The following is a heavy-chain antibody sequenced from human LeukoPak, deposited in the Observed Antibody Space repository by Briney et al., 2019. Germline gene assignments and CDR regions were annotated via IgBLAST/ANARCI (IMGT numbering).Heavy chain of an antibody. CDR1: GYTFTSYG. Sequence: GASVKVSCKASGYTFTSYGISWVRQALGQGLEGMGWISAYNGNTNYAQKLQGRVTMTTDTSTSTAYMELRSLRSDDTAVYYCARVPYYYDSSGYYPWYFDLWGRGTLVTVSS. J-gene: IGHJ2*01. V-gene: IGHV1-18*01. D-gene: IGHD3-22*01. CDR3: ARVPYYYDSSGYYPWYFDL. CDR2: ISAYNGNT.